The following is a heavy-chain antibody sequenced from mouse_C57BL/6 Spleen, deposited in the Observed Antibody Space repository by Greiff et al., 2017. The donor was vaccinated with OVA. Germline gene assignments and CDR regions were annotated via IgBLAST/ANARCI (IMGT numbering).Heavy chain of an antibody. J-gene: IGHJ1*03. D-gene: IGHD1-1*01. V-gene: IGHV5-17*01. CDR3: ARQGYYGSSPDWYFDV. Sequence: EVHLVESGGGLVKPGGSLKLSCAASGFTFSDYGMHWVRQAPEKGLEWVAYISSGSSTIYYADTVKGRFTISRDNAKNTLFLQMTSLRSEDTAMYYCARQGYYGSSPDWYFDVWGTGTTVTVSS. CDR2: ISSGSSTI. CDR1: GFTFSDYG.